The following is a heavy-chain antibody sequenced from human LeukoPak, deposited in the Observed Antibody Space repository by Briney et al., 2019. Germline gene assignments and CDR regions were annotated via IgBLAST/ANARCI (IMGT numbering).Heavy chain of an antibody. CDR2: IYPRDGST. CDR3: AREQEGCDY. CDR1: GYSFTSNY. D-gene: IGHD6-19*01. V-gene: IGHV1-46*01. J-gene: IGHJ4*02. Sequence: ASVKVSCKVSGYSFTSNYIHWVRQAPGQGLEWLGMIYPRDGSTSYAQRFQDRVTVTRDTSTSTVHMELSGLRSEDTAVYYCAREQEGCDYWGQGTLVTVSS.